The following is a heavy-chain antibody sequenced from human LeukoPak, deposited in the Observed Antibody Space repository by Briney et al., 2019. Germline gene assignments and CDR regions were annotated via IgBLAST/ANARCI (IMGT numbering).Heavy chain of an antibody. CDR2: IYTSGST. Sequence: SETLSLTCDVSGDSISTSSFYWVWIRQPAGKGLEWIGRIYTSGSTNYNPSLKSRVTISVDTSKNQFSLKLSSVTAADTAVYYCARANTVTQGYYYYYYYMDVWGKGTTVTISS. J-gene: IGHJ6*03. V-gene: IGHV4-61*02. CDR1: GDSISTSSFY. D-gene: IGHD4-17*01. CDR3: ARANTVTQGYYYYYYYMDV.